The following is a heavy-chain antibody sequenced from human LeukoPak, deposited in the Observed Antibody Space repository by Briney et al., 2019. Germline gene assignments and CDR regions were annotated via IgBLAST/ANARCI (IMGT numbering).Heavy chain of an antibody. CDR2: ITGTGTTA. CDR1: GFTFSSYA. D-gene: IGHD6-6*01. J-gene: IGHJ4*02. CDR3: ARDSECSSSPFDY. Sequence: GGSLRLSCAASGFTFSSYAMSWVRQAPGQGLEFVSAITGTGTTAFYADSVKGRFTVSRDNSKNTLYLQMNSLRAEDTAVYYCARDSECSSSPFDYWGQGTLVTVSS. V-gene: IGHV3-23*01.